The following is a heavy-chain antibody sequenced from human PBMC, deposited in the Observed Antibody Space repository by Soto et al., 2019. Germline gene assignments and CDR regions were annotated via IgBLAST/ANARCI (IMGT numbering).Heavy chain of an antibody. V-gene: IGHV3-30*03. Sequence: GGSLRLSCSASGFTVQSYAFYWVRQAPGKGLECVADISRDGSKKYHAVSVRGRFTISRDNSKNTLFLQMDSLRIDDTAVYYCARDGGYSLDSWGQGILVTVSS. CDR2: ISRDGSKK. CDR3: ARDGGYSLDS. CDR1: GFTVQSYA. D-gene: IGHD3-16*01. J-gene: IGHJ4*02.